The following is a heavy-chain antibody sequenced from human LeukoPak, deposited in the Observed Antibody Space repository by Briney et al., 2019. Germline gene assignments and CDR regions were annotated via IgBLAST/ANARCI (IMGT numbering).Heavy chain of an antibody. CDR2: ISYDGSNK. J-gene: IGHJ4*02. Sequence: GGSLRLSCAASGFTFSSYSMNWVRQAPGKGLEWVAVISYDGSNKYYADSVKGRFTISRDNSKNTLYLQMNSLRAEDTAVYYCARDTVTTVDYWGQGTLVTVSS. CDR3: ARDTVTTVDY. CDR1: GFTFSSYS. V-gene: IGHV3-30*03. D-gene: IGHD4-17*01.